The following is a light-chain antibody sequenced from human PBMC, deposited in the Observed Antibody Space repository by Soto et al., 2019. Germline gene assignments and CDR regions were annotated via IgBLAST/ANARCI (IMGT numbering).Light chain of an antibody. J-gene: IGKJ2*01. CDR2: GAS. Sequence: EIVLTQSPGTLSLSPGERATLSCRASQSVSSSYLDWYQQKPGQAPRLLIYGASSRATGIPDRFSGSGSGTDFALTISRLEPEDFPVYYCQPYGSSPPTFGQGTQLQIK. CDR1: QSVSSSY. V-gene: IGKV3-20*01. CDR3: QPYGSSPPT.